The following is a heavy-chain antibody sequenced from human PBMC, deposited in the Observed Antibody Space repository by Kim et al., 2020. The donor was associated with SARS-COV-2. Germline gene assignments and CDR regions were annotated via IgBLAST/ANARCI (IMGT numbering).Heavy chain of an antibody. CDR2: ISSSSSYT. CDR1: GFTFSDYY. J-gene: IGHJ6*02. Sequence: GGSLRLSCAASGFTFSDYYMSWIRQAPGKGLEWVSYISSSSSYTNYADSVKGRFTISRDNAKNSLYLQMNSLRAEDTAVYYCATTYYCSSTSCYKDYYYYYGMDVWGQGTTVTVSS. V-gene: IGHV3-11*06. D-gene: IGHD2-2*02. CDR3: ATTYYCSSTSCYKDYYYYYGMDV.